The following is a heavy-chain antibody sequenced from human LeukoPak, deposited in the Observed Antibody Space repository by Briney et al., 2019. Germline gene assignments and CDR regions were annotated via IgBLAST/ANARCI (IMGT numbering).Heavy chain of an antibody. CDR2: IKQDGSEK. Sequence: PGGSLRLSCAASGFTFSSYWMSWVRQAPGKGLEWVANIKQDGSEKYYVDSVEGRFTISRDNAKNSLYLQMNSLRAEDTAVYYCARVDTATPYYYYMDVWGKGTTVTVSS. CDR1: GFTFSSYW. V-gene: IGHV3-7*01. J-gene: IGHJ6*03. CDR3: ARVDTATPYYYYMDV. D-gene: IGHD5-18*01.